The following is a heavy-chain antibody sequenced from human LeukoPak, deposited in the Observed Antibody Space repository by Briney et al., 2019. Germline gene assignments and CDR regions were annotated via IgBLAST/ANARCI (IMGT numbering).Heavy chain of an antibody. D-gene: IGHD4-17*01. CDR3: VRGLTYGDYINFDF. CDR2: IRYDGSNK. V-gene: IGHV3-30*02. Sequence: GGSLRLSCAASGFTFSSYAMSWVRQAPGKGLEWVAFIRYDGSNKYYADSVKGRFTISRDNSKNTLYLQMNSLRAEDTAVYYCVRGLTYGDYINFDFWGQGTLVIVS. J-gene: IGHJ4*02. CDR1: GFTFSSYA.